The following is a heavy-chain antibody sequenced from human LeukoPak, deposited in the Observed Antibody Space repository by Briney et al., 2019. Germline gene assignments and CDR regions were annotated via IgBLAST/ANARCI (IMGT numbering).Heavy chain of an antibody. Sequence: GGSLRLSCTASEFTFSSDEMNWVRQVPGKGLEWVSGTNRRGDITGYADFVKGRFTISRDNAKNSLYLQMNSPRAEDTAIYYCAKDRGDYTNWFDPWGQGTLVTVSS. CDR3: AKDRGDYTNWFDP. D-gene: IGHD4-17*01. V-gene: IGHV3-20*04. J-gene: IGHJ5*02. CDR2: TNRRGDIT. CDR1: EFTFSSDE.